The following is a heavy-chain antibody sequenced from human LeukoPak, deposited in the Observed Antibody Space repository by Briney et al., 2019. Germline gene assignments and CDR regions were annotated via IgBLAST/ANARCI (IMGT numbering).Heavy chain of an antibody. V-gene: IGHV4-34*01. Sequence: KPSETLSLTCAVYGGSFSGYYWSWIRQPPGKGLEWLGEINHSGSTNYNPSLKSRVTISVDTSKNQFSLKLSSVTAADTAVYYCGSTKKYYYGSGSSDPRPIDYWGQGTLVTVSS. J-gene: IGHJ4*02. CDR2: INHSGST. CDR3: GSTKKYYYGSGSSDPRPIDY. CDR1: GGSFSGYY. D-gene: IGHD3-10*01.